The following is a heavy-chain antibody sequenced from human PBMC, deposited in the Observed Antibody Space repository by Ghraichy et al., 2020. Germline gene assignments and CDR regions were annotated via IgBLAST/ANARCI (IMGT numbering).Heavy chain of an antibody. J-gene: IGHJ6*02. CDR3: ARNYYYAMDV. Sequence: LTCAASGFAFSTYWMTWVRQVPGQGPQWVANMKEDGRDMYYVDSVKGRFTISRDNAKNLLFLQMNSLRAEDTAIYYCARNYYYAMDVWGQGTTVTVSS. CDR2: MKEDGRDM. CDR1: GFAFSTYW. V-gene: IGHV3-7*01.